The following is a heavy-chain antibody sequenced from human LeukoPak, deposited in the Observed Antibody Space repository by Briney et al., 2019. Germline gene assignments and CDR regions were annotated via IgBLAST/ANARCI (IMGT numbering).Heavy chain of an antibody. CDR2: IYTSGST. V-gene: IGHV4-61*02. CDR3: ARDTTLDSSGYQRWFDP. J-gene: IGHJ5*02. D-gene: IGHD3-22*01. CDR1: GGSISSGSYY. Sequence: PSETLSLTCTVSGGSISSGSYYWSWIRQPAGKGLEWIGRIYTSGSTNYNPSLKSRVTISVDTSKNQFSLKLSSVTAADTAVYYCARDTTLDSSGYQRWFDPWGQGTLVTVSS.